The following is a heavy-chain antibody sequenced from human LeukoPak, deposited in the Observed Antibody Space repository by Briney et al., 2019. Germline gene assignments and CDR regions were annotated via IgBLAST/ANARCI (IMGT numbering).Heavy chain of an antibody. V-gene: IGHV3-74*01. J-gene: IGHJ4*02. D-gene: IGHD6-6*01. CDR2: ISPTGSTT. CDR1: GFSFSDYW. CDR3: ARGPNSNWSGLDF. Sequence: GGSLRLSCAASGFSFSDYWMHWARQLPGKGLVWVSRISPTGSTTSYADSVKGRFTVSRDNAKNTLYLQVNNLRAEDTAVYYCARGPNSNWSGLDFWGQGTLLTVSS.